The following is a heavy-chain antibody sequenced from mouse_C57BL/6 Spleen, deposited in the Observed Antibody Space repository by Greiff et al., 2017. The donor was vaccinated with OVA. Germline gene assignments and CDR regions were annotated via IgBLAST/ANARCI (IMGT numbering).Heavy chain of an antibody. CDR2: INPNNGGT. J-gene: IGHJ4*01. D-gene: IGHD1-1*01. CDR1: GYTFTDYY. CDR3: ARVSPLYYYGSSSYYYAMDY. Sequence: VQLQQSGPELVKPGASVKISCKASGYTFTDYYMNWVKQSHGKSLEWIGDINPNNGGTSYNQKFKGKATLTVDKSSSTAYMELRSLTSEDSAVYYCARVSPLYYYGSSSYYYAMDYWGQGTSVTVSS. V-gene: IGHV1-26*01.